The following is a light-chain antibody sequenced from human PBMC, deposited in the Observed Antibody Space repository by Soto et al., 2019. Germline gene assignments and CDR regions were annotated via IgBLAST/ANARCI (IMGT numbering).Light chain of an antibody. J-gene: IGKJ4*01. Sequence: EIVLTQSPGTLSLSPGERATLSSRASQSVSSSYLAWYQQKPGQAPRLLIYGASSRATGIPDRFSGSGSGTDFTLTISRLEPEDFAVYYCQQYGSPLTFGGGTKVEIK. CDR2: GAS. CDR1: QSVSSSY. V-gene: IGKV3-20*01. CDR3: QQYGSPLT.